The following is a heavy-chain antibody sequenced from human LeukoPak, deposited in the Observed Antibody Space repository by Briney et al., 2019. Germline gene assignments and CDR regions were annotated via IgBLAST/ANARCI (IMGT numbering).Heavy chain of an antibody. D-gene: IGHD2-15*01. J-gene: IGHJ4*02. CDR2: IGTTSSYI. V-gene: IGHV3-21*01. CDR1: GFTFNTYI. Sequence: GGSLRLSCASSGFTFNTYIMNWVRQAPGKGLELVSSIGTTSSYIYYADSVKCRFTISRDNAKNSLYLQMNSLRAEDTAVYYCARDRCSGYSCYNFEYWGQGTLVTVSS. CDR3: ARDRCSGYSCYNFEY.